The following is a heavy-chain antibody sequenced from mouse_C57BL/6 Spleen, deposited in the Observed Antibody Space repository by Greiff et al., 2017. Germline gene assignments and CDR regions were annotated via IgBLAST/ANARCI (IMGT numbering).Heavy chain of an antibody. CDR2: INPSNGGT. D-gene: IGHD1-1*01. Sequence: QVHVKQPGTELVKPGASVKLSCKASGYTFTSYWMHWVKQRPGQGLEWIGNINPSNGGTNYNEKFKSKATLTVDKSSSTAYMQLSSLTSEDSAVYYCARYYGSNSFDVWGTGTTVTVSS. J-gene: IGHJ1*03. CDR3: ARYYGSNSFDV. CDR1: GYTFTSYW. V-gene: IGHV1-53*01.